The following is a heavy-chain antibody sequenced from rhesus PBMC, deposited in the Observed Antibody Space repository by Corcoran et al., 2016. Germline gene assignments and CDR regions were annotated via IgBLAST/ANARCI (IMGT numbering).Heavy chain of an antibody. V-gene: IGHV4-173*01. CDR2: ISGSGRST. D-gene: IGHD1-1*01. Sequence: QLQLQESAPGLVKPSETLSLTCAVSGGYISSNYCSWIRQPPGKGLEWIGRISGSGRSTDYNPSLKSRVTISTDTSKNQLSLKLSSVTAADTDVYYCASWNYIGAYWGQGVLVTVSS. CDR3: ASWNYIGAY. J-gene: IGHJ4*01. CDR1: GGYISSNY.